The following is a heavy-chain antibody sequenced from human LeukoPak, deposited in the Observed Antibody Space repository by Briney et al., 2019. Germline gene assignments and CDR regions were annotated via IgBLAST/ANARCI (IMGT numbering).Heavy chain of an antibody. D-gene: IGHD5-18*01. CDR3: ARVTAMVTGLDY. CDR1: GGSISSSRYY. CDR2: IHYSGST. Sequence: SETLSLTCTVSGGSISSSRYYWGWIRQPPGKGLEWIGNIHYSGSTYYNPSLKSRVTISVDTSKNQFSLKLSSVTAADTAVYYCARVTAMVTGLDYWGQGTLVTVSS. J-gene: IGHJ4*02. V-gene: IGHV4-39*07.